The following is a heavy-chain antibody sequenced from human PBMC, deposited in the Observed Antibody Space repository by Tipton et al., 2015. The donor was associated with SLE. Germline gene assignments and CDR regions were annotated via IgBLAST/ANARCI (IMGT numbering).Heavy chain of an antibody. Sequence: SLRLSCAASGVTISSNFMSWVRQAPGKGLEWVSVFFGADSTYYADSVKGRLIVSRDSSKNTLFLQMNSLRAEDTAVYYCARVLVTAINYFDYWGQGALVTVSS. J-gene: IGHJ4*02. CDR2: FFGADST. CDR1: GVTISSNF. V-gene: IGHV3-66*01. D-gene: IGHD2-21*02. CDR3: ARVLVTAINYFDY.